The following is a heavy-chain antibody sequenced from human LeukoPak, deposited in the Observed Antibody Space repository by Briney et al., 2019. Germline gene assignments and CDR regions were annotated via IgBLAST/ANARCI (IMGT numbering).Heavy chain of an antibody. J-gene: IGHJ4*02. D-gene: IGHD1-26*01. CDR2: INPNSGGT. V-gene: IGHV1-2*02. Sequence: ASVTVSCLASRYTFPGYYMHWVRQAPGQPLEWMGWINPNSGGTNYAQKFQGRVTMTRDTSISTAYMELSRLRSDDTAVYYCARDEELHILDYWGQGTLVTVSS. CDR1: RYTFPGYY. CDR3: ARDEELHILDY.